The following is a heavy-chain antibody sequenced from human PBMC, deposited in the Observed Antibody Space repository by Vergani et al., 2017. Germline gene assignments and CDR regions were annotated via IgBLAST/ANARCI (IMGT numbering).Heavy chain of an antibody. Sequence: QVQLQESGPGLVKPSQTLSLTCTVSGGSISSGDYYWSWIRQPPGKGLEWIGYIYYSGSTYHNPSLKSRVTISVDTSKNQFSLKLSSVTAADTAVYYCARVRRXVSSGYYYYYGMDVWGQGTTVTVSS. V-gene: IGHV4-30-4*01. CDR3: ARVRRXVSSGYYYYYGMDV. J-gene: IGHJ6*02. CDR1: GGSISSGDYY. CDR2: IYYSGST. D-gene: IGHD3-22*01.